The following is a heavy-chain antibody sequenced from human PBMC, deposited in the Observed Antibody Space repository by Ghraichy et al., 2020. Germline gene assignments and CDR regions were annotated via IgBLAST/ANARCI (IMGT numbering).Heavy chain of an antibody. D-gene: IGHD6-13*01. J-gene: IGHJ3*02. CDR2: INHSGST. V-gene: IGHV4-34*01. Sequence: SETLSLTCAVYGGSFSGYYWSWIRQPPGKWLEWIGEINHSGSTNYNPSLKSRVTISVDTSKNQFSLKLSSVTAADTAVYYCARVGPYVAAAGTGAFEIWGQGTMVTVSS. CDR3: ARVGPYVAAAGTGAFEI. CDR1: GGSFSGYY.